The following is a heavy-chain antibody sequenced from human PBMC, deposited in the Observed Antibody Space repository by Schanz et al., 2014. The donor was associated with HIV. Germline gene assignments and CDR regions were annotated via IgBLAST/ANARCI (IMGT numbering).Heavy chain of an antibody. J-gene: IGHJ4*02. D-gene: IGHD2-15*01. V-gene: IGHV3-30*18. Sequence: VQLLESGGGLVQPGGSLRLSCAASGFTFSSYAMNWVRQPPGKGLEWVAIISHDGSYEYYADSVKGRFTISRDNSKNTLSLQMDSLRVDDTAIYYCAKRSGRSFGYFDSWGQGLLVTVSS. CDR3: AKRSGRSFGYFDS. CDR1: GFTFSSYA. CDR2: ISHDGSYE.